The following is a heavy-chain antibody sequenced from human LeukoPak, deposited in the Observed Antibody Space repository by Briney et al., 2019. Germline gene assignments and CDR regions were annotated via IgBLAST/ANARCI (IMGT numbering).Heavy chain of an antibody. CDR2: IYYTGST. CDR3: AAGYYYDSSGFWQGDYYNGMDV. CDR1: GGSISNYY. V-gene: IGHV4-59*01. J-gene: IGHJ6*02. D-gene: IGHD3-22*01. Sequence: KPSETLSLTCTASGGSISNYYWSWIRQPPGKGLEWIGYIYYTGSTNYNPSLKSRVTILVDTSKNQFSLKLSSVTAADTAVYYCAAGYYYDSSGFWQGDYYNGMDVWGQGTTVTVSS.